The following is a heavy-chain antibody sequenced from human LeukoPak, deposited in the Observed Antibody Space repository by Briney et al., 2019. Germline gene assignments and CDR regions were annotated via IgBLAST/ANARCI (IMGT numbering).Heavy chain of an antibody. Sequence: GGSLRLSCAASGFTFSNAWMNWVRQAPGKGLEWVGRIKSKSDGGTTDYAASVKGRFTFSRDDSENTLYLQMNSLRAEDTAVYYCAVLGVVVVVDKPNLDYWGQGTLVTVSS. CDR2: IKSKSDGGTT. CDR1: GFTFSNAW. V-gene: IGHV3-15*01. D-gene: IGHD2-15*01. CDR3: AVLGVVVVVDKPNLDY. J-gene: IGHJ4*02.